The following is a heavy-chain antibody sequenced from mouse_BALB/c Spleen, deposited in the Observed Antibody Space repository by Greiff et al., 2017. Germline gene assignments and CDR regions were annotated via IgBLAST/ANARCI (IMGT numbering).Heavy chain of an antibody. D-gene: IGHD2-3*01. CDR3: ARYDGLYAMDY. Sequence: EVKLMESGPGLVKPSQSLSLTCTVTGYSITSDYAWNWIRQFPGNKLEWMGYISYSGSTSYNPSLKSRISITRDTSKNQFFLQLNSVTTEDTATYYCARYDGLYAMDYWGQGTSVTVSS. V-gene: IGHV3-2*02. CDR2: ISYSGST. CDR1: GYSITSDYA. J-gene: IGHJ4*01.